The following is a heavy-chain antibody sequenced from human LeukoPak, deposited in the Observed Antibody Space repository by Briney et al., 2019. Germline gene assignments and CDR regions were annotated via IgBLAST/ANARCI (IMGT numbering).Heavy chain of an antibody. Sequence: GVLRLSCAASGFTFSDYDMSWIRQAPGKGLERISYISSGGTTIYYADSVKGRFTISRDNAKNSLYLQMNSLRAEDTAIYYCARDPSGSYRNWYFDLWGRGTQVTVSS. CDR3: ARDPSGSYRNWYFDL. V-gene: IGHV3-11*01. CDR2: ISSGGTTI. D-gene: IGHD1-26*01. J-gene: IGHJ2*01. CDR1: GFTFSDYD.